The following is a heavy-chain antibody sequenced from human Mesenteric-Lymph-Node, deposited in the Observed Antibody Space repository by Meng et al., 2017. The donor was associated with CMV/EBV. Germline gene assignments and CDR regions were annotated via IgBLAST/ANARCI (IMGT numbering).Heavy chain of an antibody. Sequence: SLKISCAASGFTFDDYAMHWVRQAPGKGLEWVSGISWNSGSIGYADSVKGRFTISRDNAKNSLYLQMNSLRAEDTALYYCAKDHRRYYSGGSCYFDYWGQGTLVTVSS. D-gene: IGHD2-15*01. CDR1: GFTFDDYA. CDR3: AKDHRRYYSGGSCYFDY. V-gene: IGHV3-9*01. J-gene: IGHJ4*02. CDR2: ISWNSGSI.